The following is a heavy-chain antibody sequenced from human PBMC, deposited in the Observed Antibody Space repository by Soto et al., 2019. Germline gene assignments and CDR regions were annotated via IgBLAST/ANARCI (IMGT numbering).Heavy chain of an antibody. D-gene: IGHD3-3*01. CDR3: AKGRPITIFGVVLSNFDY. J-gene: IGHJ4*02. CDR1: GFTFSSYA. Sequence: GGSLRLSGAASGFTFSSYAMSWVRQAPGKGLEWVSAISGSGGSTYYADSVKGRFTISRDNSKNTLYLQMNSLRAEDTAVYYCAKGRPITIFGVVLSNFDYWGQGPLVTVSS. V-gene: IGHV3-23*01. CDR2: ISGSGGST.